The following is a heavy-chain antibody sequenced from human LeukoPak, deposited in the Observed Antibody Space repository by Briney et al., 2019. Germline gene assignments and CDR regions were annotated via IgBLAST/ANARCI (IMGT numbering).Heavy chain of an antibody. CDR1: GYSISSGYY. Sequence: PSETLSLTYTVSGYSISSGYYWGWIRQPPGKGLEWIGSIYHSGSTYYNPSLKSRVTISVDTSKNQFSLKLSSVTAADTAVYYCARDLEYYDSSGCFDYWGQGTLVTVSS. J-gene: IGHJ4*02. CDR3: ARDLEYYDSSGCFDY. D-gene: IGHD3-22*01. CDR2: IYHSGST. V-gene: IGHV4-38-2*02.